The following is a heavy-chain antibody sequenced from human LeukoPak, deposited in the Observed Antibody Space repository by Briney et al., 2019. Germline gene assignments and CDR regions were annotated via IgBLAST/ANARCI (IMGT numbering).Heavy chain of an antibody. Sequence: GGSLRLSCAASGFTFSDYYMSWIRQAPGKGLEWVSYISSSGSTIYYADSVKGRFTISRDNAKNSLYLQMNSLRAEDTAVYYWARGGTTYYDFWSGYHDSSMDVWGKGTTVTVSS. J-gene: IGHJ6*03. CDR2: ISSSGSTI. D-gene: IGHD3-3*01. CDR1: GFTFSDYY. V-gene: IGHV3-11*04. CDR3: ARGGTTYYDFWSGYHDSSMDV.